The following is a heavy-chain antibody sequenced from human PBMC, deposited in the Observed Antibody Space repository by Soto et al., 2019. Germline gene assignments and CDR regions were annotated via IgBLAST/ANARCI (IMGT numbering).Heavy chain of an antibody. D-gene: IGHD3-22*01. CDR2: ISYDGSNK. J-gene: IGHJ4*02. CDR1: GFTFSSYG. CDR3: AKAHPVSNYDSSGQPAPIDY. Sequence: QVQLVESGGGVVQPGRSLRLYCAASGFTFSSYGMHWVRQAPGKGLEWVAVISYDGSNKYYADSVKGRFTISRDNSKNTLYLQMNSLRAEDTAVYYCAKAHPVSNYDSSGQPAPIDYWGQGTLVTVSS. V-gene: IGHV3-30*18.